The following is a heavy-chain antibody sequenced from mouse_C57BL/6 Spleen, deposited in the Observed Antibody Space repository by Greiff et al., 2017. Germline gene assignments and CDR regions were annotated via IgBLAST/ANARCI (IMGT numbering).Heavy chain of an antibody. J-gene: IGHJ3*01. Sequence: VQLQQPGAELVMPGASVKLSCKASGYTFTSYWMHWVKQRPGQGLEWIGEIDPSDGYTNYNQKFKGKSTLTVDKSSSTAYMQLSSLTSEDSAVYYCARRGYGYDAAYWGQGTLVTVSA. CDR3: ARRGYGYDAAY. V-gene: IGHV1-69*01. CDR2: IDPSDGYT. D-gene: IGHD2-2*01. CDR1: GYTFTSYW.